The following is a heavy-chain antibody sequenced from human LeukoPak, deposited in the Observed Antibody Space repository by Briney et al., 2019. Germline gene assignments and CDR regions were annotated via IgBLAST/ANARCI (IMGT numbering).Heavy chain of an antibody. CDR2: IYPGDSNT. J-gene: IGHJ4*02. V-gene: IGHV5-51*01. Sequence: GESLKISCKASGYIFSNYWIGWVRQMPGKGLEWMGIIYPGDSNTRYSPSFQGQVTISADKSISTAFLQWTSLKASDTAIYYCARQPLVRDCGGDCEFDYWGPGNLVSVSS. CDR1: GYIFSNYW. CDR3: ARQPLVRDCGGDCEFDY. D-gene: IGHD2-21*02.